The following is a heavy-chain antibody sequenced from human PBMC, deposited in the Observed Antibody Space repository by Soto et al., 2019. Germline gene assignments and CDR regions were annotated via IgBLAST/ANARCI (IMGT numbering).Heavy chain of an antibody. CDR3: AKDRRVSAVAVSSHYY. Sequence: PGGSLRLSCAASGFTFSSYAMSWVRQAPGKGLEWVSAISGSGGSTYYADSVKGRFTISRDNSKNTLYLQMNSLRAEDTAVYYCAKDRRVSAVAVSSHYYWGQGTLVTVSS. D-gene: IGHD6-19*01. V-gene: IGHV3-23*01. CDR1: GFTFSSYA. CDR2: ISGSGGST. J-gene: IGHJ4*02.